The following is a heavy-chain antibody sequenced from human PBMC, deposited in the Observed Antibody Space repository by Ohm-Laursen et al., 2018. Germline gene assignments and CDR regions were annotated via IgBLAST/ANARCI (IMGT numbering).Heavy chain of an antibody. J-gene: IGHJ4*02. CDR3: ARTWIQLWSLSPLDY. V-gene: IGHV3-66*01. CDR1: GFTVSSNY. D-gene: IGHD5-18*01. Sequence: SLRLSCAASGFTVSSNYMSWVRQAPGKGLEWVSPIYSGDSAYYADSVTGRFTISRDSSKNTLFLQMNSLRADDTAVYYCARTWIQLWSLSPLDYWDQGTLVTVSS. CDR2: IYSGDSA.